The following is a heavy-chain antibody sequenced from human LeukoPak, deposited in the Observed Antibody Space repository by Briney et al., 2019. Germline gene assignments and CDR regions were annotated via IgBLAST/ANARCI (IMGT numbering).Heavy chain of an antibody. CDR3: ARGRAMASEIDY. CDR1: GYTFTSYG. V-gene: IGHV1-18*04. J-gene: IGHJ4*02. CDR2: ISLYNDNT. D-gene: IGHD5-18*01. Sequence: ASVNVSCKASGYTFTSYGISWVRQAPGQGLEWMGWISLYNDNTNYAENLQDRVTMATDTSTTTAYMEPRSLRSDDTAVYYCARGRAMASEIDYWGQGTLVTVSS.